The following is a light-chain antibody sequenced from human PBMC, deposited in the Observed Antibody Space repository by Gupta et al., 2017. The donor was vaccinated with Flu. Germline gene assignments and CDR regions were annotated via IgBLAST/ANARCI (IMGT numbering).Light chain of an antibody. V-gene: IGLV1-47*01. Sequence: SRSNIGTYNVDWYHQVPGTAPKILIYRNNQRPSGVPDRISGSKSGTSASLANSGRRSEDEGYYYCAAWDDSLSGWVFGGGTKLTVL. CDR3: AAWDDSLSGWV. CDR2: RNN. J-gene: IGLJ3*02. CDR1: RSNIGTYN.